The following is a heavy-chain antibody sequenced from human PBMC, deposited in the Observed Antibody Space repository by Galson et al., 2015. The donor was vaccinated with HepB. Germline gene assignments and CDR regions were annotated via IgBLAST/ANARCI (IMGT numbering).Heavy chain of an antibody. D-gene: IGHD3-22*01. J-gene: IGHJ4*02. Sequence: SLRLSCAASGFSFSSYSMNWVRQAPGKGLEWVSAISSSSIYIYQADSVKGRFTTSRDNAKNSLYLQMNSLRAEDTAVYYCARGKYDSGTDYYYDYWGQGTLFTVSS. CDR3: ARGKYDSGTDYYYDY. CDR2: ISSSSIYI. CDR1: GFSFSSYS. V-gene: IGHV3-21*01.